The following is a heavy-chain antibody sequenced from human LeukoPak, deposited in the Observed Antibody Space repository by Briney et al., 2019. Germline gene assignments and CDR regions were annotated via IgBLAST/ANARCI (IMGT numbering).Heavy chain of an antibody. CDR2: MNPNSGNT. Sequence: ASVKVSCKASGYTFTSYYMHRVRQAPGQGLEWMGWMNPNSGNTNYAQKLQGRVTMTTDTSTSTAYMELRSLRSDDTAVYYCARDTLTMVRGVIILLQDYWGQGTLVTVSS. CDR1: GYTFTSYY. V-gene: IGHV1-18*04. D-gene: IGHD3-10*01. CDR3: ARDTLTMVRGVIILLQDY. J-gene: IGHJ4*02.